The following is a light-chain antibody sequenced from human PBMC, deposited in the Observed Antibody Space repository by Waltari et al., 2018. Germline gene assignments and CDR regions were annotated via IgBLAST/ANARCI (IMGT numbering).Light chain of an antibody. V-gene: IGLV2-14*03. CDR3: TSYTSSTTTPYV. J-gene: IGLJ1*01. Sequence: QSALTQPASVSGSPGQSITISCTGTFSDVGRYDYVSWYQQHPGKAPKLLIHDVTDRPFGVAGRFSGSKSGNTASLTISGLQADDEADYYCTSYTSSTTTPYVFGTGTQVTV. CDR2: DVT. CDR1: FSDVGRYDY.